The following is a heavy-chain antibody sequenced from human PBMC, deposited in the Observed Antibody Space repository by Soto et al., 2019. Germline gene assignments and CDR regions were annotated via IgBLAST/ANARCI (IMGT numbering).Heavy chain of an antibody. V-gene: IGHV3-23*01. Sequence: GGSLRLSCAASGFTFSSYAMSWVRQAPGKGLEWVSAISGSGGSTYYADSVKGRFTISRDNSKNTLYLQMNSLRAEDTAVYYCAKYRGGYGDYWIGPDFDYWGQGTLVTVSS. CDR2: ISGSGGST. CDR1: GFTFSSYA. J-gene: IGHJ4*02. CDR3: AKYRGGYGDYWIGPDFDY. D-gene: IGHD4-17*01.